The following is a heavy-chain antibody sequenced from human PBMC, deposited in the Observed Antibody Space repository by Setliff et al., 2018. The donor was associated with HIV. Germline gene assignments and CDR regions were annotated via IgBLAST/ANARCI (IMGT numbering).Heavy chain of an antibody. J-gene: IGHJ4*02. Sequence: SETLSLTCNVSGGSIRSNRDHWGWIRQTPGKGLEWIGSISYSGNTYYHPSLQSRVTISLDMSKDQFSLKVKSVTAADTALYYCARDPHYFDRSGYYSYFYFDYWGQGMLVTVSS. CDR2: ISYSGNT. V-gene: IGHV4-39*07. CDR3: ARDPHYFDRSGYYSYFYFDY. D-gene: IGHD3-22*01. CDR1: GGSIRSNRDH.